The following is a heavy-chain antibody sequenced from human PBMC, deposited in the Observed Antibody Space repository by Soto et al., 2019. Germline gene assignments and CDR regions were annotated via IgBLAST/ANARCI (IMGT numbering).Heavy chain of an antibody. J-gene: IGHJ4*02. Sequence: LRLSCAASGFSFSDFGMTWVRQAPGKGLEWVSTIHPEGTNTHYADSVKGRFTISRDNSKDTLYLEMNSLRAEDTAIYFCAKDPSTGSADFWGQGTLVTVSS. V-gene: IGHV3-23*01. CDR2: IHPEGTNT. CDR3: AKDPSTGSADF. CDR1: GFSFSDFG. D-gene: IGHD3-9*01.